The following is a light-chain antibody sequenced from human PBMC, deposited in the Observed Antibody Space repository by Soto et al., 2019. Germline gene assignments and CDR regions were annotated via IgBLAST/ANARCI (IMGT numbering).Light chain of an antibody. CDR1: QGISSW. CDR2: AAS. CDR3: QQANSFPIT. V-gene: IGKV1-12*01. J-gene: IGKJ5*01. Sequence: DIQMTQSPPSVSASVGDRVTITCRASQGISSWLAWYQKKPGKAPNLLIYAASSLQSGVPSRFSGSESGTDFTLTISSLQPEDCAIYFCQQANSFPITFGQGTRLEIK.